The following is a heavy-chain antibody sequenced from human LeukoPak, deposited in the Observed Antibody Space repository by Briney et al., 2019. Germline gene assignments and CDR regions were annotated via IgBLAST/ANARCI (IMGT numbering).Heavy chain of an antibody. CDR2: IWYDGNNK. CDR3: ARQHCSGGDCYFFD. Sequence: PGGSLRLSCAASGFTFSSYGMHWVRQAPGKGLEWVALIWYDGNNKHYADSVKSRFTISRDNSKNTLYLQLNSLRAEDTAVYYCARQHCSGGDCYFFDWGQGTLVTVSS. J-gene: IGHJ4*02. CDR1: GFTFSSYG. V-gene: IGHV3-33*01. D-gene: IGHD2-15*01.